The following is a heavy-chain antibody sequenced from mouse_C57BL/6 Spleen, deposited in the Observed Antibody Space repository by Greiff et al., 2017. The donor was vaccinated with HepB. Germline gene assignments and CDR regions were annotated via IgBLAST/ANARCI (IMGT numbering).Heavy chain of an antibody. Sequence: EVQGVESGGGLVKPGGSLKLSCAASGFTFSSYTMSWVRQTPEKRLEWVATISGGGGNTYYPDSVKGRFTISRDNAKNTLYLQMSSLRSEDTALYYCARQDYYGSCFAYWGQGTLVTVSA. CDR1: GFTFSSYT. CDR3: ARQDYYGSCFAY. V-gene: IGHV5-9*01. CDR2: ISGGGGNT. J-gene: IGHJ3*01. D-gene: IGHD1-1*01.